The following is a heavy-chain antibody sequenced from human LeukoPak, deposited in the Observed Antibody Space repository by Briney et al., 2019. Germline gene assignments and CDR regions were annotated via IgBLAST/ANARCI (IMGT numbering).Heavy chain of an antibody. V-gene: IGHV1-18*01. CDR3: AREAGTTTGLFDY. J-gene: IGHJ4*02. Sequence: ASVKASCKASGYIFTSYGISWVRQAPGQGLEWMGWISVYSGNTNYAQKLHGRVAMTTDTSTSTAYLELRSLRSDDTAVYYCAREAGTTTGLFDYWGQGTLVTVSS. D-gene: IGHD1-26*01. CDR2: ISVYSGNT. CDR1: GYIFTSYG.